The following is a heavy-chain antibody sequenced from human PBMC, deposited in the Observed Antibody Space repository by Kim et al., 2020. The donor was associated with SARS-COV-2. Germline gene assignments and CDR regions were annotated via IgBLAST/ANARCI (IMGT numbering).Heavy chain of an antibody. Sequence: LIGRIYTSANTNYNPSLKSRVTMSVDTSKNQFSLNLSSVTAADTAIYYCARGGTILVVPADAPRWFDPWGQGTLVTVSS. V-gene: IGHV4-4*07. D-gene: IGHD2-2*01. CDR3: ARGGTILVVPADAPRWFDP. CDR2: IYTSANT. J-gene: IGHJ5*02.